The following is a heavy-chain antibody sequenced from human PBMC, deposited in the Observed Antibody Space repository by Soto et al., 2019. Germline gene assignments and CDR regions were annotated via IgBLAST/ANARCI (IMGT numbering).Heavy chain of an antibody. J-gene: IGHJ4*02. CDR2: IYYSGST. CDR1: GGSISSYY. V-gene: IGHV4-59*01. D-gene: IGHD3-10*01. CDR3: ARFGDGFGGYFDY. Sequence: PSETLSLTCTVSGGSISSYYWSWIRQPPGKGLEWIGYIYYSGSTNYNPSLKSRVTISVDTSKNQFSLKLSSVTAADTAVYYCARFGDGFGGYFDYWGQGTLVTVSS.